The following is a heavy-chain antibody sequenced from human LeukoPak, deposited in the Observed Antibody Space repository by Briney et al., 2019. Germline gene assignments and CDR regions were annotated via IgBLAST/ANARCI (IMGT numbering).Heavy chain of an antibody. Sequence: GGSLRLSCAASGFTFDYYTMHWVRQAPGKGLEWVSLISWDGGSTYYADSVKGRFTISRDNSKNSLYLQMNSLRTEDTALYYCAKGRYDSSGYYFDYWGQGTLVTVSS. CDR3: AKGRYDSSGYYFDY. V-gene: IGHV3-43*01. J-gene: IGHJ4*02. CDR1: GFTFDYYT. CDR2: ISWDGGST. D-gene: IGHD3-22*01.